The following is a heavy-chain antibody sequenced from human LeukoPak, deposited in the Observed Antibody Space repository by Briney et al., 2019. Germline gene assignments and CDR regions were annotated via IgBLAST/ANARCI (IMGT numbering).Heavy chain of an antibody. Sequence: ASVKVSCKASGYIFTGYYIHWVRQAPGQGLEWMGWINPNSGGTNYAQKFQGRVTMTRDTSISTAYMELSSLRSDDTAVYYCARGGTVLRPNSPYDYWGQGTLVTVSS. J-gene: IGHJ4*02. CDR3: ARGGTVLRPNSPYDY. D-gene: IGHD4-17*01. V-gene: IGHV1-2*02. CDR1: GYIFTGYY. CDR2: INPNSGGT.